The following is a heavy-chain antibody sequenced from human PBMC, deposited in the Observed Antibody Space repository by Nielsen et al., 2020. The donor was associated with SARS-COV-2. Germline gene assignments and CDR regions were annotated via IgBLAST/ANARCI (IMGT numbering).Heavy chain of an antibody. Sequence: ASVKVSCKASGYTFTSYAMNWVRQAPGQGLEWMGWINTNTGNPTYAQGFTGRFVLSLDTSVSTAYLQISSLKAEDTAVYYCARVSRRSYYGSGSLNWFDPWGQGTLVTVSS. D-gene: IGHD3-10*01. J-gene: IGHJ5*02. CDR2: INTNTGNP. CDR3: ARVSRRSYYGSGSLNWFDP. V-gene: IGHV7-4-1*02. CDR1: GYTFTSYA.